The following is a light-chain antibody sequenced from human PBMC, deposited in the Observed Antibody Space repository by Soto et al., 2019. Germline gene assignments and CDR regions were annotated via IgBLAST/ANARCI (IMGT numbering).Light chain of an antibody. Sequence: DIQMTQSPSTLSASVGERVTITCRASQSISSWLAWYQQKPGKAPKVLIYDASSLEIGFPSRFSGSGSGTEFTFTISSLQPDDFATYYCQQYNSYSAFGQGTKVDIK. CDR2: DAS. J-gene: IGKJ1*01. CDR1: QSISSW. V-gene: IGKV1-5*01. CDR3: QQYNSYSA.